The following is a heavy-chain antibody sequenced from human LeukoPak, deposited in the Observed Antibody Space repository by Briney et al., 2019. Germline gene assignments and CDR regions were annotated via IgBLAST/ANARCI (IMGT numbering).Heavy chain of an antibody. D-gene: IGHD6-19*01. Sequence: ASVKVSCKASGYTFTGYYMHWVRQAPGQGLEWMGWINPNSGGRNYAQKFQGRVTMTRDTSISTAYMELSRLRSDDTAVYYCARDLEVAGTNWFDPWGQGTLVTVSS. CDR3: ARDLEVAGTNWFDP. CDR2: INPNSGGR. V-gene: IGHV1-2*02. CDR1: GYTFTGYY. J-gene: IGHJ5*02.